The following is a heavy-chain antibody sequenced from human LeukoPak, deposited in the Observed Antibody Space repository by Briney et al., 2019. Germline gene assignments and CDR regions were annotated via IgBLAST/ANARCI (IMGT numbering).Heavy chain of an antibody. CDR1: GFTVSSNY. CDR3: AKTGDWYFDL. V-gene: IGHV3-66*01. Sequence: PGGSLRLSCAAFGFTVSSNYMSWVRQAPGKGLEWVSVIYSGGSGGSTYYADSVKGRFTISRDNSKNTLYLQMNSLRAEDTAVYYCAKTGDWYFDLWGRGTLVTVSS. J-gene: IGHJ2*01. CDR2: IYSGGSGGST. D-gene: IGHD7-27*01.